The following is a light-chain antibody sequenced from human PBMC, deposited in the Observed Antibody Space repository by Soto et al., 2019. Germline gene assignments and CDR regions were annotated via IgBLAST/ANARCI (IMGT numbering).Light chain of an antibody. CDR3: QQHGSSHIT. J-gene: IGKJ5*01. Sequence: VLTQSPGTLSLSPGVRATLPCRASQNINNNYLAWYQHKPGQAPRLLIYDASLRATGVPDRFSGSGSGTDFTLTITRLEPDDSAVYYCQQHGSSHITFGQGTRLEIK. CDR1: QNINNNY. V-gene: IGKV3-20*01. CDR2: DAS.